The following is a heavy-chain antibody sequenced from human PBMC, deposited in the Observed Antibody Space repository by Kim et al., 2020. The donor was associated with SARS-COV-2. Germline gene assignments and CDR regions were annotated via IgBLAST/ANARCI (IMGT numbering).Heavy chain of an antibody. CDR3: ARDPNPPWGTKTSTDYYYYYGVDV. J-gene: IGHJ6*02. Sequence: SETLSLTCTVSGGSISSSSYYWGWIRQPPGKGLEWIGSIYYSGSTYYNPSLKSRVTISVDTSKNQFSLKLSSVTAADTAVYYCARDPNPPWGTKTSTDYYYYYGVDVWGQGTTVTVSS. V-gene: IGHV4-39*07. D-gene: IGHD3-16*01. CDR1: GGSISSSSYY. CDR2: IYYSGST.